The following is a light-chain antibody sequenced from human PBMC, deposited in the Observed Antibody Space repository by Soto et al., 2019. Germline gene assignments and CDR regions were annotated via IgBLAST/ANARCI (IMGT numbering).Light chain of an antibody. CDR3: SSFAGGNNLL. CDR2: EVS. CDR1: SSDVGGYNF. V-gene: IGLV2-8*01. Sequence: QSALTQPPCASGSPGQSVTISCTGTSSDVGGYNFVSWYQQHPGKAPKLLIYEVSKRPSGVPDRFSGSKSDNTASLTVSGLQAEDEADYYCSSFAGGNNLLFGGGTKLTVL. J-gene: IGLJ2*01.